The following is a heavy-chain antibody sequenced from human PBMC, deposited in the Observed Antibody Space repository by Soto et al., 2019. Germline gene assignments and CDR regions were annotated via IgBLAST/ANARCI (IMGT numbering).Heavy chain of an antibody. CDR3: AKRRGAGGHFYY. J-gene: IGHJ4*02. V-gene: IGHV3-23*01. D-gene: IGHD2-15*01. CDR1: GFTFSSYA. Sequence: DVQLLESGGGLVQPEGSLRLSCAASGFTFSSYAMGWVRQGPGKGLEWVAVVSIGGSTHYADSVRGRFTISRDNSKKTLSLQMNSLTAEDTAVYFCAKRRGAGGHFYYWGQGALVTVSS. CDR2: VSIGGST.